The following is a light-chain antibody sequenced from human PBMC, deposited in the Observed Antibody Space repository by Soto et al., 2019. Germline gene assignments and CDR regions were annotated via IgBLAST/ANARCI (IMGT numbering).Light chain of an antibody. V-gene: IGKV1-5*03. CDR3: QQYNTHPYT. Sequence: DFPMTQSPSTLSASVGDRVTITCRASQSIHSWLAWYQQKPGRTPKLLIYRASTLESGVPSRFSGSGFGTEFTLTISGIQPDDFAAYYCQQYNTHPYTFGQGTRLEIK. CDR1: QSIHSW. CDR2: RAS. J-gene: IGKJ2*01.